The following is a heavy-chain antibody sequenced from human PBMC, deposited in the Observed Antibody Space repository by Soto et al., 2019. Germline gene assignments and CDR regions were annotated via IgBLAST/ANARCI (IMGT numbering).Heavy chain of an antibody. CDR1: GFTFSHYA. CDR2: ISYGGGTT. V-gene: IGHV3-23*01. Sequence: HPGGSLRLSCASSGFTFSHYAMSWVRQAPGKGLEWVSAISYGGGTTYYADSVKGRFTISRDNSKNTLYLQMNSLRAEDTAVYYCAKNPGYYYDSTGYHFDYWGQGTLVTVSS. CDR3: AKNPGYYYDSTGYHFDY. D-gene: IGHD3-22*01. J-gene: IGHJ4*02.